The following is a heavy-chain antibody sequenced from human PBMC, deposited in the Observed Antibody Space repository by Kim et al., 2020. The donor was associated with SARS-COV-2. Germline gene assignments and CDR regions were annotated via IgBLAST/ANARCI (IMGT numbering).Heavy chain of an antibody. J-gene: IGHJ5*02. CDR3: ARQGSSGWFDP. CDR2: IYYSWST. D-gene: IGHD6-6*01. Sequence: SETLSLTCTVSGGSISSTSYYWGWIRQPPGKGLEWIGSIYYSWSTYYNPSLKSRVTISVDTSKNQFSLRLSSVTAPDTALYYCARQGSSGWFDPWGQGTL. CDR1: GGSISSTSYY. V-gene: IGHV4-39*01.